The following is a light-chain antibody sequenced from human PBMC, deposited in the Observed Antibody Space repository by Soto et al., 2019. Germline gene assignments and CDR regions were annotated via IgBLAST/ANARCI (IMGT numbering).Light chain of an antibody. V-gene: IGKV1-5*01. CDR2: DVS. CDR3: QQDKVYPYT. J-gene: IGKJ2*01. CDR1: QSLTGR. Sequence: DIQMTQSPSTLSASIGDIVTLTCRASQSLTGRLAWYQQKPGRPPKLLIYDVSILESGVPSRFSGSESGTDFNLTISRLSPHDVATCSFQQDKVYPYTFGQGTRLDI.